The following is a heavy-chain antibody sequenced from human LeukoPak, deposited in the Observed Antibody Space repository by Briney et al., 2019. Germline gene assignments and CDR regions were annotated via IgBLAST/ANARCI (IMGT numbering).Heavy chain of an antibody. CDR1: GGSISSGSYH. D-gene: IGHD4-23*01. CDR2: IYTSGST. Sequence: SQTLSLTCTVSGGSISSGSYHWSWIRQPAGKGLEWIGRIYTSGSTNYNPSLKSRVTISVDTSKNQFSLKLSSVTAADTAVYYCAGRTVVFDYWGQGTLVTVSS. CDR3: AGRTVVFDY. J-gene: IGHJ4*02. V-gene: IGHV4-61*02.